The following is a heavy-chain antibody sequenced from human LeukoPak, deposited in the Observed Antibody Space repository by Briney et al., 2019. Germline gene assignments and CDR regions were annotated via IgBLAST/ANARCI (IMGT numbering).Heavy chain of an antibody. Sequence: ASVKVSCKTSGYTFTGPYAHWVRQAPGQGLEWMGWINPNSGGTNYAQKFQGRVTMTRDTSISTAYMELSRLRSDDTAVYYCARDSRNELGVWGQGTLVTVSS. D-gene: IGHD1-1*01. J-gene: IGHJ4*02. V-gene: IGHV1-2*02. CDR3: ARDSRNELGV. CDR2: INPNSGGT. CDR1: GYTFTGPY.